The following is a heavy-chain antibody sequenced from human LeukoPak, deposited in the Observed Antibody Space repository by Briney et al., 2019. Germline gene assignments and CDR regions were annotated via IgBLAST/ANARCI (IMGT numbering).Heavy chain of an antibody. Sequence: PSETLSLTCTVSGGSISSYYWSWIRQPPGRGLEWIGYIYYSGSTNYNPSLKSRVTISVDTSKSQFSLKLSSVTAADTAVYYCARHVYPRLPEEGAFDIWGQGTMVTVSS. D-gene: IGHD1-14*01. CDR1: GGSISSYY. CDR2: IYYSGST. J-gene: IGHJ3*02. CDR3: ARHVYPRLPEEGAFDI. V-gene: IGHV4-59*08.